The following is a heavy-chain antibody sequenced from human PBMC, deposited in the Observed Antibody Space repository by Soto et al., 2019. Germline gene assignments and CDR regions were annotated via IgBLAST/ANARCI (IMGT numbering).Heavy chain of an antibody. CDR2: ISAYSGNT. D-gene: IGHD4-17*01. CDR1: GYTFTSYG. J-gene: IGHJ4*02. V-gene: IGHV1-18*01. Sequence: ASVKVSCKASGYTFTSYGISWVRQAPGQGLEWMGWISAYSGNTNYAQKLQGRVTMTTDTSTSTAYMDLRSLRSDDTAVYYCARKNDYGDFDYWGQGTLVSVSA. CDR3: ARKNDYGDFDY.